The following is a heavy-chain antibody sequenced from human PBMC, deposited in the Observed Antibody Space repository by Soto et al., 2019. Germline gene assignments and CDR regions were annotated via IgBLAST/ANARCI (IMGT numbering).Heavy chain of an antibody. CDR3: ARAHYGPSGYYFDS. CDR1: GDSISSGGYS. Sequence: SETLSLTCTVSGDSISSGGYSWSWIRQPPQKGLEWIGYIYHTGSTSYSPSLKSRVIISVDKSKNQFSLILNSVTAADTAIYYCARAHYGPSGYYFDSWGQGTLVTVSS. V-gene: IGHV4-30-2*01. D-gene: IGHD3-22*01. J-gene: IGHJ4*02. CDR2: IYHTGST.